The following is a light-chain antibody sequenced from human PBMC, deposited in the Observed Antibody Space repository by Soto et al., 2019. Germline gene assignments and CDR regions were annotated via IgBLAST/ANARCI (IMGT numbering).Light chain of an antibody. CDR1: SSDVGSYNL. J-gene: IGLJ1*01. CDR3: CSYAGSSTFVV. Sequence: QSALAQPASVSGPPGQSITISCTGTSSDVGSYNLVSWYQQHPGKAPKLMIYEGSKRPSGVSNRFSGSKSGNTASLTISGLQAEDEADYYCCSYAGSSTFVVFGTGTKVTVL. V-gene: IGLV2-23*03. CDR2: EGS.